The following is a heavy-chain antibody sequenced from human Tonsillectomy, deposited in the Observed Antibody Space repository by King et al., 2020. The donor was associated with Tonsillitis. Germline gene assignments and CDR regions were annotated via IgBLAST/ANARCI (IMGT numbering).Heavy chain of an antibody. D-gene: IGHD6-13*01. V-gene: IGHV3-30*04. CDR1: GFTFSSYA. J-gene: IGHJ4*02. CDR2: ISYDGRNK. CDR3: ARDARSGIDY. Sequence: VQLVESGGGVVQPGRSLRLSCAASGFTFSSYAMHWVRQAPGKGLEWVAVISYDGRNKYYADSVKGRFTISRDNSKNTLYLQMNSLRPEDTAMYYCARDARSGIDYWGQGTLVTVSS.